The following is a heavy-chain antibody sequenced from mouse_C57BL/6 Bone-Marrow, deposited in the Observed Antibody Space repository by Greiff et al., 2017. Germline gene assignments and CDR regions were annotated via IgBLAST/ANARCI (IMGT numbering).Heavy chain of an antibody. Sequence: EVMLVESGGDLVKPGGSLKLSCAASGFTFSSYGMSWVRQTPDKRLEWVAIISSGGSYSYYPDSVKGRFTISRDNAKNSLYLQRSSLKSEDTAMYYCARQGDGYRCFDVWGTGTTGTVSA. CDR1: GFTFSSYG. CDR2: ISSGGSYS. CDR3: ARQGDGYRCFDV. J-gene: IGHJ1*03. D-gene: IGHD2-3*01. V-gene: IGHV5-6*01.